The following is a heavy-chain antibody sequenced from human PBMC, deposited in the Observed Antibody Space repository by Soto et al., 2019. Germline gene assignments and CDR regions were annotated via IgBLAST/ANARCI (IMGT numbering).Heavy chain of an antibody. Sequence: GGSLRLSCEASGINVSSNFMSWVRQAPGKGLEWVSVIYRGGSTNYADSVKGRFTISRDNSKDTLYLQMNSLRVEDTAVYYCATDKTHNYYYYGMDVWGQGTTVTVSS. V-gene: IGHV3-53*01. CDR3: ATDKTHNYYYYGMDV. J-gene: IGHJ6*02. CDR1: GINVSSNF. CDR2: IYRGGST.